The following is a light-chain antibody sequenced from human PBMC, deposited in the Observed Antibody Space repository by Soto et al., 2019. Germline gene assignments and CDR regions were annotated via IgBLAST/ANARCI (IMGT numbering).Light chain of an antibody. V-gene: IGLV1-40*01. CDR3: QSYDSGLSGCV. CDR2: GNN. J-gene: IGLJ1*01. Sequence: QSVLTQPPSVSGAPGQRVTISCTGSSSNIGAGYDVHWYQQLPGTAPKLVIYGNNNRPSGVPDRFSGSKSGTSASLAITGLQAGDEADYYCQSYDSGLSGCVFGSGTKLTVI. CDR1: SSNIGAGYD.